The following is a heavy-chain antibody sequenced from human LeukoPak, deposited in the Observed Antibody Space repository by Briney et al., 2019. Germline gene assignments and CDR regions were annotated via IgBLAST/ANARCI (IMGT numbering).Heavy chain of an antibody. V-gene: IGHV3-23*01. CDR1: GFTFSNYA. CDR2: ISTSGDST. D-gene: IGHD1-26*01. J-gene: IGHJ4*02. CDR3: ARGRGSPYYFDC. Sequence: GGSLRLSCAASGFTFSNYAMTWVRQAPGKGLEWVSSISTSGDSTAYAASVKGRFTISRDNSKNTLCLQLNSLRAEDTAVYYCARGRGSPYYFDCWGQGTLVTASS.